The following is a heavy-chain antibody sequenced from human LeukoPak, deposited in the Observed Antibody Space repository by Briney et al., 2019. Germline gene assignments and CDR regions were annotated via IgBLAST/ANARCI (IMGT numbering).Heavy chain of an antibody. CDR2: INPNSGGT. CDR1: GYTFTGNY. Sequence: ASVKVSCKASGYTFTGNYMHWVRQAPGQGLERMGWINPNSGGTNYAQKFQGRVTTTRDTSISTAYMELSRLRSDDTAVYYCARPLAPYYDSSGYYGDAFDIWGQGTMVTVSS. CDR3: ARPLAPYYDSSGYYGDAFDI. V-gene: IGHV1-2*02. D-gene: IGHD3-22*01. J-gene: IGHJ3*02.